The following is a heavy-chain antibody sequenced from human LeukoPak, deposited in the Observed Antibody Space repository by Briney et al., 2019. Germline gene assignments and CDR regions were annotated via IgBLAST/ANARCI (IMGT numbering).Heavy chain of an antibody. CDR2: INWNGGST. J-gene: IGHJ4*02. V-gene: IGHV3-20*04. Sequence: GGSLRLSCAASGFTFDDYGMTWVRQAPGKGLEWVSGINWNGGSTGYADSGKGRFTISRDNAKNSLYLQMNSLRAEDMALYYCAKDINGDYGSGFDYWGQGTLVTVSS. D-gene: IGHD4-17*01. CDR3: AKDINGDYGSGFDY. CDR1: GFTFDDYG.